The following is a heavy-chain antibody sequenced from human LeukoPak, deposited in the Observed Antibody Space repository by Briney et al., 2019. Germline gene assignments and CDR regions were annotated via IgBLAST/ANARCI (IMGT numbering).Heavy chain of an antibody. Sequence: QPGGSLRLSCAASGFTFSSFWMHWDRQAPGKGLVWVSRINSVGSSTSYADSVKGRFTISRDNAKNTLYLQMNSLRAEDTAVYYCARERTSGWDAFDFWGQGTLVTVSS. D-gene: IGHD6-19*01. CDR3: ARERTSGWDAFDF. CDR1: GFTFSSFW. CDR2: INSVGSST. V-gene: IGHV3-74*01. J-gene: IGHJ4*02.